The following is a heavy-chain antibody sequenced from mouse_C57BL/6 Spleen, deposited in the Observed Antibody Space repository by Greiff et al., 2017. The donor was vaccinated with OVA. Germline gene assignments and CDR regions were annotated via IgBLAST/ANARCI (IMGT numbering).Heavy chain of an antibody. D-gene: IGHD1-1*02. V-gene: IGHV1-69*01. CDR2: IDPSDSYT. CDR3: ARGGRDYAMDY. Sequence: QVQLKESGAELVMPGASVKLSCKASGYTFTSYWMHWVKQRPGQGLEWIGEIDPSDSYTNYNQKFKGKSTLTVDKSSSTAYMQLSSLTSEDSAVYYGARGGRDYAMDYWGQGTSVTVSS. J-gene: IGHJ4*01. CDR1: GYTFTSYW.